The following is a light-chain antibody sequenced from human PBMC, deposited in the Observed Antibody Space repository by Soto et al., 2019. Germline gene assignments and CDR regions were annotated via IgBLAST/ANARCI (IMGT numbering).Light chain of an antibody. V-gene: IGKV3-20*01. Sequence: EIVLTQSPGTLSLSPGERATLSCRASQSVSSSYLAWYQQKPGQAPRLIIHGVSSRATGIPDRFSGSGSGTDFTLTISRLEPEDFAVYYCQQYGSSLPWTFGQGTKVEIK. J-gene: IGKJ1*01. CDR1: QSVSSSY. CDR2: GVS. CDR3: QQYGSSLPWT.